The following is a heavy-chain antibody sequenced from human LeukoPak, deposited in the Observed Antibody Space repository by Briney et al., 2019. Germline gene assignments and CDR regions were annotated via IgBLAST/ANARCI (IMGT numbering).Heavy chain of an antibody. CDR3: TKERGSY. CDR1: GFSFSSDE. V-gene: IGHV3-48*03. Sequence: PGGSLRLSCAASGFSFSSDEMTWVRQAPGKGLESVSFISSSADTILYADSVKGRFTISRDNGKNALYLQMNSLRAEDTAVYYCTKERGSYWGQGTLVTVSS. CDR2: ISSSADTI. J-gene: IGHJ4*02.